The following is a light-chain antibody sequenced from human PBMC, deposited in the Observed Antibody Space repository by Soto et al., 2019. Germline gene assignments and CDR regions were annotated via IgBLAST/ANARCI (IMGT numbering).Light chain of an antibody. CDR2: EGS. CDR3: CSYAGSSSFDYV. J-gene: IGLJ1*01. CDR1: SSDVGSYNL. V-gene: IGLV2-23*03. Sequence: QSVLTPPASVYGSHGQSITISRTGTSSDVGSYNLVSWYQQHPGKAPKLMIYEGSKRPSGVSNRFPGSKSGNTASLTISGLQAEDEADYYCCSYAGSSSFDYVFGTGTKGTDL.